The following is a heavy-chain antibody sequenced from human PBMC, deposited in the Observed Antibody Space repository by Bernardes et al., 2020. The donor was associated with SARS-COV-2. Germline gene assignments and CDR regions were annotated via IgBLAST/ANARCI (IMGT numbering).Heavy chain of an antibody. CDR3: ARGGFGTALDD. D-gene: IGHD1-1*01. CDR2: IDNDGSRT. CDR1: GFTFSSHR. J-gene: IGHJ4*02. V-gene: IGHV3-74*01. Sequence: SLRLSCAASGFTFSSHRMHWVRQAPGKGLVWVSYIDNDGSRTTYADSVKGRFTISRDNAKNTLCLQMNSLRVEDTAVYYCARGGFGTALDDWGQGILVTVSS.